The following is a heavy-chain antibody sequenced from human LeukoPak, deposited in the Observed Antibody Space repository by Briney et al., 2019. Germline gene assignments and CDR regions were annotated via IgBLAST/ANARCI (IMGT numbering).Heavy chain of an antibody. V-gene: IGHV3-30*01. CDR2: ISYDGSNK. Sequence: GRSLRLSCAASGFTFSTYAMHWVRQAPGKGLEWVAVISYDGSNKYYADSVKGRFTISRDNSKNTLYLQMNSLRAEDTAVYYCARTLRMCAFDTWGQGTMVTVSS. CDR1: GFTFSTYA. D-gene: IGHD2-15*01. J-gene: IGHJ3*02. CDR3: ARTLRMCAFDT.